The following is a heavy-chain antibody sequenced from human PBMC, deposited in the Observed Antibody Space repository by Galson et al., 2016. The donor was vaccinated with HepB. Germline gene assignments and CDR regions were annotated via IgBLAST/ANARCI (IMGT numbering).Heavy chain of an antibody. CDR2: IYSGGST. J-gene: IGHJ6*02. V-gene: IGHV3-53*01. Sequence: SLRLSCAASGLTVSTNYMSWVRQAPGKGLEWVSVIYSGGSTYYADSVKGRLTISRDNSKNTLYPQMNSLRAQDTAVYYCARDNTGYDSDWVFYYYGLDVWGQGTTVTVS. D-gene: IGHD6-19*01. CDR3: ARDNTGYDSDWVFYYYGLDV. CDR1: GLTVSTNY.